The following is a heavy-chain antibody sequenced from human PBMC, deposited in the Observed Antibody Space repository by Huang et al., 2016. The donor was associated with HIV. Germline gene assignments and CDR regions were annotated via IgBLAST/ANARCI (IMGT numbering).Heavy chain of an antibody. CDR1: GGSMSSYY. D-gene: IGHD6-6*01. J-gene: IGHJ5*02. CDR2: IYYSVSN. Sequence: QVQLQESGPGLVKPSETLSLTCTVSGGSMSSYYWSWIRQPPGKGLELIGYIYYSVSNNYNPSLKSRVTISVDTSKNQFSLRLSSVTAADTAVYYCASASIAARRWFDPWGQGSLVTVSS. CDR3: ASASIAARRWFDP. V-gene: IGHV4-59*01.